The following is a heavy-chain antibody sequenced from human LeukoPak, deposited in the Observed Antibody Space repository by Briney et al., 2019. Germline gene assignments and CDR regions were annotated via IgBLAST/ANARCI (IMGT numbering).Heavy chain of an antibody. CDR3: ASGPNSVWASYRYFDY. V-gene: IGHV4-30-4*01. CDR2: IYYRGSP. J-gene: IGHJ4*02. Sequence: SETLSLTCTVSGASISSGDYYGRGIRQSPGKGLEWRGDIYYRGSPSYNQSLKRRVTISVDPSNRQFSLKLTSVTAADTAVYYCASGPNSVWASYRYFDYWGQGPLVPVSS. D-gene: IGHD3-16*02. CDR1: GASISSGDYY.